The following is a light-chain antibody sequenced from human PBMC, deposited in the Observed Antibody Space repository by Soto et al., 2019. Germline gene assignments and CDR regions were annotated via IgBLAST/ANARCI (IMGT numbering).Light chain of an antibody. CDR1: RSDVGGYNY. J-gene: IGLJ1*01. Sequence: QSALTQPASVSGSPGQSITISCTGTRSDVGGYNYVSWFQQHPGKAPKLMIYEVNNRSSWVSDRFFGSMSGNTASLTISGIQAEVEARYFCCSYTSSSTSYVFGTGTKLTVL. CDR3: CSYTSSSTSYV. V-gene: IGLV2-14*01. CDR2: EVN.